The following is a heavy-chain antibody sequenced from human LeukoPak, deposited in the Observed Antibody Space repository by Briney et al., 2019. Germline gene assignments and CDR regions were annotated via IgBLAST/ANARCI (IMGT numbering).Heavy chain of an antibody. Sequence: GGSLRLSCAASGFPFQWYREHWVRQVPGKGLVWVSRIKDGGTTTDYADSVKGRFTISRDDAKNTLYLQMNSLRAEDTAVYYCTTIRPGYWGQGTLVTVSP. D-gene: IGHD5-12*01. V-gene: IGHV3-74*01. CDR2: IKDGGTTT. J-gene: IGHJ4*02. CDR1: GFPFQWYR. CDR3: TTIRPGY.